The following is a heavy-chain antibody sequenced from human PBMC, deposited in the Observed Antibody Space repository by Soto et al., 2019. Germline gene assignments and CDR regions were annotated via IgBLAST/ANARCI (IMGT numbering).Heavy chain of an antibody. D-gene: IGHD6-13*01. J-gene: IGHJ5*02. Sequence: QVQLQESGPGLVMPSGTLSLTCAVSGGSISSNNWWSWVRQPPGKGLEWIGEIYHTGSTNYNPSLKSRVTISLAKSKNQFSLKLTSVTAADTAVDYCARIWQQLVQGGKGWFDPWGQGTLVTVSS. CDR2: IYHTGST. V-gene: IGHV4-4*02. CDR3: ARIWQQLVQGGKGWFDP. CDR1: GGSISSNNW.